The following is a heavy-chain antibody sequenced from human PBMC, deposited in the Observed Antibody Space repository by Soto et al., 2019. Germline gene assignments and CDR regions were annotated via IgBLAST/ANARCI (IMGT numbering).Heavy chain of an antibody. CDR2: ISYDGSNK. Sequence: QVQLVESGGGVVQPGRSLRLSCADSEFTFSRYVMHWVRQAPGKGLEWAALISYDGSNKQYADSVKGRFTISRDNSKNTLYLQVNSLRSEDTAVYYCARVSPGWNPFDYWGQGTLVTVSS. D-gene: IGHD1-1*01. CDR3: ARVSPGWNPFDY. J-gene: IGHJ4*02. V-gene: IGHV3-30*03. CDR1: EFTFSRYV.